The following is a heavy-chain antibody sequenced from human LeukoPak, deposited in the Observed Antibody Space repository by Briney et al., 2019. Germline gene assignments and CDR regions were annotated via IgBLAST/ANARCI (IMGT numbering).Heavy chain of an antibody. Sequence: GGSLRLSCAASGFTFSSYWMSWVRQAPGKGLEWVAYIKQDGSEKYYVDSVKGRFTISRDNAKNSLYLQMNSLRAEDTAVYYCARDIEAAGLFLDYWGQGTLVTVSS. CDR3: ARDIEAAGLFLDY. CDR1: GFTFSSYW. J-gene: IGHJ4*02. D-gene: IGHD6-13*01. CDR2: IKQDGSEK. V-gene: IGHV3-7*01.